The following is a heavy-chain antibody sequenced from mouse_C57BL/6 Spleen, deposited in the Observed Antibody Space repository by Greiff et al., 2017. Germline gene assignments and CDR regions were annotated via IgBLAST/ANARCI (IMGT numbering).Heavy chain of an antibody. CDR3: VREHYYGRYCFDY. V-gene: IGHV10-1*01. CDR2: IRSKCNNFAT. J-gene: IGHJ2*01. CDR1: GFSFTTYA. Sequence: EVQLVESGGGLVQPKGSLKLSCAASGFSFTTYAMNWVRQAPGKGLEWVARIRSKCNNFATDYAVSVKGRFTISRDDSESMLYLQMNNLKTEDTAMYCCVREHYYGRYCFDYWGQGTTLTVSA. D-gene: IGHD1-1*01.